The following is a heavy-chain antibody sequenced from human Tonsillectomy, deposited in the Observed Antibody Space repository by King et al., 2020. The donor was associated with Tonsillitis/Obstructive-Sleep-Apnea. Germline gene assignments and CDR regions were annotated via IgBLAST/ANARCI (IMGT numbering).Heavy chain of an antibody. J-gene: IGHJ5*02. Sequence: QLVQSGAEVKKPGASVKVSCKASGYTFTSYGISWVRQAPGQGLEWMGWISAYNGNTNYAQKLQGRVTMTTDTSTSTAYMELRSLRSDDTAVYYCARDAGVTMVRGVIIKKKHWFDPWGQGTLVTVSS. CDR1: GYTFTSYG. V-gene: IGHV1-18*01. CDR2: ISAYNGNT. CDR3: ARDAGVTMVRGVIIKKKHWFDP. D-gene: IGHD3-10*01.